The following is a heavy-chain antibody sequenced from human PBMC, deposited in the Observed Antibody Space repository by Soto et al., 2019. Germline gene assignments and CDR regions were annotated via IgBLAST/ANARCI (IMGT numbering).Heavy chain of an antibody. V-gene: IGHV3-72*01. J-gene: IGHJ4*02. CDR1: GFTFRAHY. D-gene: IGHD1-26*01. CDR3: ARVSLVGPSGGRYFDY. CDR2: IKNKANSYTT. Sequence: EVQLVESGGGLVQPGGSLRLSCAASGFTFRAHYMDWVRQAPGKGLEWVGRIKNKANSYTTEYAASVEGRFTISREDSQNSLYLQMNSLKTEDTAVYYCARVSLVGPSGGRYFDYWGQGSQVAVSS.